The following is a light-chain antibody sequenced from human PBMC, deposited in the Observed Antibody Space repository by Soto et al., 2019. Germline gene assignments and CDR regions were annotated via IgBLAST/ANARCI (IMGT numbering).Light chain of an antibody. V-gene: IGKV1-39*01. CDR3: QQYDNYDIT. J-gene: IGKJ5*01. CDR2: AAS. CDR1: QSISSY. Sequence: DIQMTQSPSSLSASVGDIVTITFRASQSISSYLNWYQQKPGKAPKLLIYAASSLQSGVPSRFSGSGSETHFTLTINSLQPEDIATYYCQQYDNYDITFGQGTRLEIK.